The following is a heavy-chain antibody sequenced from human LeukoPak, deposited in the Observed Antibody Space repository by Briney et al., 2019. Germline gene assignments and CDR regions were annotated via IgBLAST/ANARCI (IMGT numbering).Heavy chain of an antibody. CDR1: GGSFSGDF. J-gene: IGHJ6*03. Sequence: SETLSLTCAVYGGSFSGDFWSWIRQSPGKGLEWIGEINHGGSTTYNPSLKSRVTISVDTSKNQFSLKLSSVTAADTAVYYCARDHGPTVATSPFYSYYMDVWGKGTTVTVSS. V-gene: IGHV4-34*01. CDR3: ARDHGPTVATSPFYSYYMDV. D-gene: IGHD4-11*01. CDR2: INHGGST.